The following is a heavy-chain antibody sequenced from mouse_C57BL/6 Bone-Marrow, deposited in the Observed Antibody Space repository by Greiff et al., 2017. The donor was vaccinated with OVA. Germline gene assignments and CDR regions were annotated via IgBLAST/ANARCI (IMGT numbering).Heavy chain of an antibody. CDR3: ARRDYGYAMDY. D-gene: IGHD1-1*01. J-gene: IGHJ4*01. CDR1: GYTFTSYG. V-gene: IGHV1-81*01. CDR2: IYPRSGNT. Sequence: VQLQESGAELARPGASVKLSCKASGYTFTSYGISWVKQRTGQGLEWIGEIYPRSGNTYYNEKFKGKATLTADKSSSTAYMELRSLTSEDSAVYFCARRDYGYAMDYWGQGTSVTVSS.